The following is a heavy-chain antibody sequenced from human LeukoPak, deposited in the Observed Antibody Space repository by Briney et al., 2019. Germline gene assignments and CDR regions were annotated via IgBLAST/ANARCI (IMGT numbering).Heavy chain of an antibody. CDR3: AKGFGTGKEYYFDY. D-gene: IGHD1-1*01. J-gene: IGHJ4*02. V-gene: IGHV3-23*01. CDR1: GFSFSNYP. CDR2: ISSGGSST. Sequence: PGGSLRLSCAASGFSFSNYPMSWVRQAPGKGLEWVSGISSGGSSTYYADSVKGRFTISRDNSKNTLYLQMNSLRAEDTAVHYCAKGFGTGKEYYFDYWGQGTLVTVSS.